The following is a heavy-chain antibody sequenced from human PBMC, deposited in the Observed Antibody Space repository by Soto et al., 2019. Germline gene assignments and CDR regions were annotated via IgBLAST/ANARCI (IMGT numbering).Heavy chain of an antibody. CDR1: GFTFSSYS. V-gene: IGHV3-21*01. D-gene: IGHD1-26*01. J-gene: IGHJ6*02. CDR2: ISSSSSYI. Sequence: GSLRLSCAASGFTFSSYSMNWVRQAPGKGLEWVSSISSSSSYIYYADSVKGRFTISRDNAKNSLYLQMNSLRAEDTAVYYCARDLSGDYYYYGMDVWGQGTTVTVSS. CDR3: ARDLSGDYYYYGMDV.